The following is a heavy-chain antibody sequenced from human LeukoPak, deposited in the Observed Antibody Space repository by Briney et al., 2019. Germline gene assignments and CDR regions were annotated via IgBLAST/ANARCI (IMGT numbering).Heavy chain of an antibody. J-gene: IGHJ1*01. V-gene: IGHV3-74*01. CDR1: GFTFSSHW. D-gene: IGHD2-21*02. Sequence: PGGSLRLSCAASGFTFSSHWMHWVRQAPGKGLVWVSRIKSDGSSTSYADSVKGRFTISRENAKNTLYLQMNSLRGEDMAVYYCARAASCGGDCSSSYLQHWGQGTLVTVSS. CDR2: IKSDGSST. CDR3: ARAASCGGDCSSSYLQH.